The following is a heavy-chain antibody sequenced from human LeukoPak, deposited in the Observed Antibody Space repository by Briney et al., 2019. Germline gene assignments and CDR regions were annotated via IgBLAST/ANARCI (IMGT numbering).Heavy chain of an antibody. CDR3: ARDRRLWNMDV. CDR2: ISGSGGIT. V-gene: IGHV3-23*01. CDR1: GFTFSNYA. Sequence: GGSLRLSCAASGFTFSNYAMSWVRQAPGKGLEWVSVISGSGGITYYEDSVKGRFTISRDNAKNTLYLQMNSLRAEDTAVYYCARDRRLWNMDVWGTGTTVTISS. D-gene: IGHD4/OR15-4a*01. J-gene: IGHJ6*03.